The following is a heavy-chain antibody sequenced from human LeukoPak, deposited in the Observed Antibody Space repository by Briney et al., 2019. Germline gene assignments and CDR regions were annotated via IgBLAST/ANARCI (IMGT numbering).Heavy chain of an antibody. CDR2: INPNSGGT. CDR3: ARDLLAAAVYGGDY. CDR1: GYTFTGYY. D-gene: IGHD6-13*01. Sequence: ASVKVSCKASGYTFTGYYMHWVRQAPGQGLEWMGWINPNSGGTNYAQKFQGRVTMTRDTSISTAYMELSRLRSDDTAVYYCARDLLAAAVYGGDYWGQGTLVTVSS. J-gene: IGHJ4*02. V-gene: IGHV1-2*02.